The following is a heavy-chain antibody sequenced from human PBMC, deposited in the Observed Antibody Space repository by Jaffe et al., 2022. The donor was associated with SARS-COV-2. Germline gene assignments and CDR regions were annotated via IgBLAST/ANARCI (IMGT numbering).Heavy chain of an antibody. CDR3: ARGSVEMATIPDS. CDR2: IYYSGST. J-gene: IGHJ4*02. Sequence: QVQLQESGPGLVKPSETLSLTCTVSGGSISSYYWSWIRQPPGKGLEWIGYIYYSGSTNYNPSLKSRVTISVDTSKNQFSLKLSSVTAADTAVYYCARGSVEMATIPDSWGQGTLVTVSS. V-gene: IGHV4-59*01. D-gene: IGHD5-12*01. CDR1: GGSISSYY.